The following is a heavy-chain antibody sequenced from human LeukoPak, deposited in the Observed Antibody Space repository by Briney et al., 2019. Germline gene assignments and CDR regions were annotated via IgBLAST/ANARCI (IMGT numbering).Heavy chain of an antibody. CDR2: IYYSGST. J-gene: IGHJ4*02. CDR1: GGSISSYY. Sequence: SETLSLTCTVSGGSISSYYWSWIRQPPGKGLEWIGYIYYSGSTNYNPSLKSRVTISVDTSKNQFSLKLSSVTAADTAVYYCARVGRALAVAGINYWGQGTLVTVSS. CDR3: ARVGRALAVAGINY. V-gene: IGHV4-59*12. D-gene: IGHD6-19*01.